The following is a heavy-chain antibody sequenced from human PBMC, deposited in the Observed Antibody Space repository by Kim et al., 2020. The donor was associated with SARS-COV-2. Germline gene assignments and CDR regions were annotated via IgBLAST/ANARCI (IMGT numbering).Heavy chain of an antibody. CDR3: ARDSRSRSMRTGTTPTDY. CDR2: ISAYNGNT. D-gene: IGHD1-7*01. Sequence: ASVKVSCKASGYTFTSYGISWVRQAPGQGLEWMGWISAYNGNTNYAQKLQGRVTMTTDTSTSTAYMELRSLRSDDTAVYYCARDSRSRSMRTGTTPTDYWGQGTLVTVSS. CDR1: GYTFTSYG. V-gene: IGHV1-18*01. J-gene: IGHJ4*02.